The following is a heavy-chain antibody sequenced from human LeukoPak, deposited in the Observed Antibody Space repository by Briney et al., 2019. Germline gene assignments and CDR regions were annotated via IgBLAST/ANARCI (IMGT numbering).Heavy chain of an antibody. D-gene: IGHD3-10*01. CDR3: AVNYYGSGSGDY. CDR2: IRSKAYGGTT. J-gene: IGHJ4*02. Sequence: GGSLRLSCTASGFTFGDYAMSWFRQAPGKGLEWVGFIRSKAYGGTTEYAASVKGRFTISRDDSKSIAYLQMNSLKTEDTAVYYGAVNYYGSGSGDYWGQGTLVTVSS. CDR1: GFTFGDYA. V-gene: IGHV3-49*03.